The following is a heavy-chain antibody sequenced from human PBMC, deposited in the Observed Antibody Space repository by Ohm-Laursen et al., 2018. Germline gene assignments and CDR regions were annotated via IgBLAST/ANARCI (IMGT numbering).Heavy chain of an antibody. J-gene: IGHJ4*02. Sequence: SLRLSCAASGFTFRWYAMSWVRQAPGKGLEWVSALSGSGDTTDYADSVEGRFTISRDNSQNMLYPQMNSLRVEDTAVYYCAKDPKGYSGYDWEYHFDYWGQGSLVTVSS. CDR1: GFTFRWYA. CDR3: AKDPKGYSGYDWEYHFDY. D-gene: IGHD5-12*01. V-gene: IGHV3-23*01. CDR2: LSGSGDTT.